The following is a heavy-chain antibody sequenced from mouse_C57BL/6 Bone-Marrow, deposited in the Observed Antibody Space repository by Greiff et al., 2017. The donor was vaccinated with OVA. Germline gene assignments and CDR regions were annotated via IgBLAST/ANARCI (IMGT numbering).Heavy chain of an antibody. Sequence: QVQLQQSGPELVKPGASVKLSCKASGYTFTSYDINWVKQRPGQGLEWIGWIYPRVGSTKYNEKFKGKATLTVDPSSSTAYMELHSLTSEDSAVYFCAREAQAHYAMDYWGQGTTVTVSS. CDR3: AREAQAHYAMDY. CDR2: IYPRVGST. D-gene: IGHD3-2*02. J-gene: IGHJ4*01. CDR1: GYTFTSYD. V-gene: IGHV1-85*01.